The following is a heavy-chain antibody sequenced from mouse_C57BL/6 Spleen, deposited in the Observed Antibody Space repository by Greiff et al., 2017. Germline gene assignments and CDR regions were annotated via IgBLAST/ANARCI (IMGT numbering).Heavy chain of an antibody. V-gene: IGHV7-1*01. CDR1: GFTFSDFY. Sequence: EVKVVESGGGLVQSGRSLRLSCATSGFTFSDFYMEWVRQAPGKGLEWIAASRNKANDYTTEYSASVKGRFIVSRDTSQSILYLQMNALRAEDTAIYYCARDAADYYGSRDWYFDVWGTGTTVTVSS. D-gene: IGHD1-1*01. CDR3: ARDAADYYGSRDWYFDV. CDR2: SRNKANDYTT. J-gene: IGHJ1*03.